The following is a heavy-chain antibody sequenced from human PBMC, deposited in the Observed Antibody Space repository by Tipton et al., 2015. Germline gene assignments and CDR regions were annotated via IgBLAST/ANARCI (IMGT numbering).Heavy chain of an antibody. V-gene: IGHV4-34*01. CDR2: INHSGGT. J-gene: IGHJ4*02. Sequence: TLSLTCAVYGGSFSGYYWTWIRQPPGKGLEWIGEINHSGGTKYNPSLKSRVTMSVDTSKKQFSLKLDSVTAADTAVYYCARVDYGDYVHYFDYWGQGTLVTVSS. CDR3: ARVDYGDYVHYFDY. D-gene: IGHD4-17*01. CDR1: GGSFSGYY.